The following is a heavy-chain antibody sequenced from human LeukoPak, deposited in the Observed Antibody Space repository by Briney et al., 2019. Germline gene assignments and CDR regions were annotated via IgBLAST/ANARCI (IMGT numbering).Heavy chain of an antibody. J-gene: IGHJ3*02. D-gene: IGHD6-6*01. CDR3: AKDVYSRASGAFDI. V-gene: IGHV3-9*01. CDR1: GFTFDDYA. Sequence: PGRSLRLSCAASGFTFDDYAMHWVRQAPGKGLEWVSGISWNSGSIGYADSVKGRFTISRDNAKNSLYLQMNSLRAEDTALYYCAKDVYSRASGAFDIWGQGTMVTVSS. CDR2: ISWNSGSI.